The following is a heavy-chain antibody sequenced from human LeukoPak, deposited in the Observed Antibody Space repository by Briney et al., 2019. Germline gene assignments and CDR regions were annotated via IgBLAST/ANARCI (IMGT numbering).Heavy chain of an antibody. D-gene: IGHD3-10*01. V-gene: IGHV4-30-2*01. CDR2: IYHSGST. CDR1: GGSISSGGYS. J-gene: IGHJ6*04. Sequence: PSQTLSLTCAVSGGSISSGGYSWSWIRQPPGKGLEWIGYIYHSGSTYYNPSLKSRVTISVDRSKNQFSLKLSSVTAADTAVYYCARGITMVRGAIRGGYYYGMDVWGKGTTVTVSS. CDR3: ARGITMVRGAIRGGYYYGMDV.